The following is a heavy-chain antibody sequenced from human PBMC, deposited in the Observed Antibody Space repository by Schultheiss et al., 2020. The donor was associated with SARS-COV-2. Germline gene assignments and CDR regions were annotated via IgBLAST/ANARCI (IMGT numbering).Heavy chain of an antibody. CDR2: IWYDGSNE. CDR3: ARVYCSDSKCSYGMDV. V-gene: IGHV3-33*01. Sequence: GESLKISCAASEFAFSSYGMQWVRQAPGKGLEWVSLIWYDGSNEHYADSVKGRFTISRDNSRNTLYLQMNSLRAEDTAVYYCARVYCSDSKCSYGMDVWGRGTTVTVSS. J-gene: IGHJ6*02. D-gene: IGHD2-15*01. CDR1: EFAFSSYG.